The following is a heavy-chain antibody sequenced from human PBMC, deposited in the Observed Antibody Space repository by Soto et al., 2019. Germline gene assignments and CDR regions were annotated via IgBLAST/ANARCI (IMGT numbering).Heavy chain of an antibody. Sequence: GGSLRLSCTASGFTFGDYAMSWFRQAPGKGLEWVGFIRSKAYGGTTEYAASVKGRFTISRDDSKSIAYLQMNSLKTEDTAVYYCTRKTVVPAAYWFDPWGQGPLVTVSS. CDR1: GFTFGDYA. CDR2: IRSKAYGGTT. J-gene: IGHJ5*02. V-gene: IGHV3-49*03. D-gene: IGHD2-2*01. CDR3: TRKTVVPAAYWFDP.